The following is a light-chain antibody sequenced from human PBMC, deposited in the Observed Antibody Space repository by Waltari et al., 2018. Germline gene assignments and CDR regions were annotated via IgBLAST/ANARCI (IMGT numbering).Light chain of an antibody. CDR3: QHYVRLPAT. CDR1: QRVRGS. J-gene: IGKJ1*01. CDR2: CVS. V-gene: IGKV3-20*01. Sequence: EIVLTQSPGTLSLSPGERVTLSCRASQRVRGSLAWYQQKAGQAPRLLIYCVSSRATGIPERFSGSGSGTDFSLTISRLEPEDFAVYYCQHYVRLPATFGQGTKVEIK.